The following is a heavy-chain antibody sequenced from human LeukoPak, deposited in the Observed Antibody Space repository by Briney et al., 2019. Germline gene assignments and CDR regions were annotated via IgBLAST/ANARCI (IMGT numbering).Heavy chain of an antibody. Sequence: PSETLSLTCAVYGGSFSGYYWSWIRQPPGKGLEWIGEINHSGSTNYNPSLKSRVTISVDTSKNQFSLKLSPVTAADTAVYYCARDKGGAVGATGYWFDPWGQGTLVTVSS. J-gene: IGHJ5*02. CDR3: ARDKGGAVGATGYWFDP. D-gene: IGHD1-26*01. CDR2: INHSGST. CDR1: GGSFSGYY. V-gene: IGHV4-34*01.